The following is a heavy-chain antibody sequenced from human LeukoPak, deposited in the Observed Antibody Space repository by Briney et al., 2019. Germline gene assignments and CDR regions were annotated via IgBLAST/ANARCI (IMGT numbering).Heavy chain of an antibody. V-gene: IGHV4-59*01. Sequence: SETLSLTCTVSGASISSYYWSWIRQPPGKGLEWIGYIYYSGSTNYNPSLKSRVTISVDTSKNQFSLKLSSMTAADTAVYYCASSKGYYDFWSGPLYFDYWGQGTLVTVSS. CDR3: ASSKGYYDFWSGPLYFDY. D-gene: IGHD3-3*01. CDR1: GASISSYY. CDR2: IYYSGST. J-gene: IGHJ4*02.